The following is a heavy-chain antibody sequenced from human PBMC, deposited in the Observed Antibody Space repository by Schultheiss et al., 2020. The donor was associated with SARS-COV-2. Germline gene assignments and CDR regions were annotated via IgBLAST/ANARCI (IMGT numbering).Heavy chain of an antibody. J-gene: IGHJ6*02. Sequence: GGSLRLSCAASEFTFSSYGMHWVRQAPGKGLEWVAVIWYDGSNKYYADSVKGRFTISRDNSKNTLYLQMNSLRAEDTAVYYCAREGGSYPLLHGMDVWGQGTTVTVSS. V-gene: IGHV3-33*01. CDR3: AREGGSYPLLHGMDV. CDR2: IWYDGSNK. CDR1: EFTFSSYG. D-gene: IGHD1-26*01.